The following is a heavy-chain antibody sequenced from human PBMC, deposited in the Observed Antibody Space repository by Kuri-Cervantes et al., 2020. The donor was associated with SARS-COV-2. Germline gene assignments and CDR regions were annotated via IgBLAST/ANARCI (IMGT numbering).Heavy chain of an antibody. V-gene: IGHV3-30*18. CDR1: GFNFSTTD. Sequence: GGSLRLSCVASGFNFSTTDMHWVRQAPGKGLEWVTFISSDGRNKKCMASGKGRFTISRDNSQNTLHLQMNSLRAEDTAVYYCAKAVYDSSETFDYWGQGNLVTVSS. CDR3: AKAVYDSSETFDY. CDR2: ISSDGRNK. J-gene: IGHJ4*02. D-gene: IGHD3-22*01.